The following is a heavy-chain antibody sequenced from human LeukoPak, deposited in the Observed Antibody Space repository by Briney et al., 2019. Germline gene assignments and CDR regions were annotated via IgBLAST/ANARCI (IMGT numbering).Heavy chain of an antibody. D-gene: IGHD3-22*01. CDR2: NNQSGST. Sequence: SETLSLTCAVSGGSISSSNWWCWVRQPPGKGLEWIGENNQSGSTNYNPSLKSRVTISVDTSKNQFSLKLSSVTAADTAVYYCAREGYYDSSGYYSYLHYFDYWGQGTLVTVSS. CDR1: GGSISSSNW. V-gene: IGHV4-4*02. J-gene: IGHJ4*02. CDR3: AREGYYDSSGYYSYLHYFDY.